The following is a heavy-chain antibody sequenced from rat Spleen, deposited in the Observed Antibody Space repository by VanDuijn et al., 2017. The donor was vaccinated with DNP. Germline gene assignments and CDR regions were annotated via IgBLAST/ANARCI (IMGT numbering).Heavy chain of an antibody. CDR3: ARHRTIMPYYYAMDA. Sequence: EVQLVESGGGLVQPGRSLSLSCAASGFTFRNYGMAWVRQAPTKGLGWVATISYDGSSTYYRESVKGRFTISRDNAQSTLYLQMDSLRSEDTATYYCARHRTIMPYYYAMDAWGQGTLVTVSS. CDR2: ISYDGSST. D-gene: IGHD1-12*01. CDR1: GFTFRNYG. V-gene: IGHV5-29*01. J-gene: IGHJ3*01.